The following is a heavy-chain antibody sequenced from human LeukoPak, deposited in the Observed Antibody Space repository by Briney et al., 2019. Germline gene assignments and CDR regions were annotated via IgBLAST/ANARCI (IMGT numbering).Heavy chain of an antibody. Sequence: GGSLRLSCAASGLTVSSNYMSWGRQSPGKGLEWVSVIYSGGSTYYADSVKGRFTISRDNSKNTLYLQMNSLRAEDTAVYYCARGAVVSVNNWYFDLWGRGTLVTVSS. J-gene: IGHJ2*01. CDR1: GLTVSSNY. V-gene: IGHV3-53*01. D-gene: IGHD2-8*02. CDR3: ARGAVVSVNNWYFDL. CDR2: IYSGGST.